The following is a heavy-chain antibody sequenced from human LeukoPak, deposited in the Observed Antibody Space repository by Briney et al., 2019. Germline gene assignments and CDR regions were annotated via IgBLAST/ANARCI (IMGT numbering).Heavy chain of an antibody. D-gene: IGHD5-12*01. J-gene: IGHJ4*02. V-gene: IGHV4-4*09. CDR1: GGSISSYY. Sequence: SETLSLTCTVSGGSISSYYWSWIRQPPGKGLEWIGYIYTSGSTNYNPSLKSRVTISVDTSKNQFSLKLSYVTAADTAVYYCARRQYSGYVDYWGQGTLVTVSS. CDR2: IYTSGST. CDR3: ARRQYSGYVDY.